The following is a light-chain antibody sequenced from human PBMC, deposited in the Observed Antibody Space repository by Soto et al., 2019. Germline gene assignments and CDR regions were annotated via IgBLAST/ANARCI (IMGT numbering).Light chain of an antibody. Sequence: EIVLTQSPATLSLSPGERATLSCRASQSVSSYLAWYQQKPGQAPRLLIYAASNRATGIPARFSGSGSGTDFTLTISSLEPEDVATYYCQQRSSWPQTFGRGTKLEIK. J-gene: IGKJ2*01. CDR1: QSVSSY. CDR3: QQRSSWPQT. CDR2: AAS. V-gene: IGKV3-11*01.